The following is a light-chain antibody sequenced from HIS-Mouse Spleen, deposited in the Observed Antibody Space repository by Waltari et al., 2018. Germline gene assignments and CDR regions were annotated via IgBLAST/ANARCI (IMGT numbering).Light chain of an antibody. CDR1: QGISSY. J-gene: IGKJ2*01. CDR2: AAS. V-gene: IGKV1-8*01. CDR3: QQYYSYPYT. Sequence: IRVTQSPSSFSSSTWCRSTITCRARQGISSYLAWDQQKPGKAPKLLIYAASTLQSGVPSRFSGSGSGTDFTLTISCLQSEDFATYYCQQYYSYPYTFGPGTKLEIK.